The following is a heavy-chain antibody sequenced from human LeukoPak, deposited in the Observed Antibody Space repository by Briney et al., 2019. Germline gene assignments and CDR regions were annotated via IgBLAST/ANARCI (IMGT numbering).Heavy chain of an antibody. Sequence: SETLSLTCTVSGGSISSGSYYWSWIRQPAGKGLEWIGRIYTSGSTNYNPSLKSRVSISVDTSKNQFSLKLSSVTAADTAVYYCARGFYDFWSGWYYFDYWGQGTLVTVSS. CDR2: IYTSGST. CDR1: GGSISSGSYY. J-gene: IGHJ4*02. V-gene: IGHV4-61*02. D-gene: IGHD3-3*01. CDR3: ARGFYDFWSGWYYFDY.